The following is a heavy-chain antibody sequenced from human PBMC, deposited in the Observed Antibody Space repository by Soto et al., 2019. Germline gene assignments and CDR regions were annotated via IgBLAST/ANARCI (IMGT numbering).Heavy chain of an antibody. CDR2: IYYSGST. Sequence: SETLSLTCTVSGGSISSSSYYWGWIRQPPGKGLEWIGSIYYSGSTYYNPSLKSRVTISVDTSKNQFSLKLSSVTAADTAVYYCAREGGGRDYYGMDVWGQGTTVTVSS. CDR3: AREGGGRDYYGMDV. J-gene: IGHJ6*02. CDR1: GGSISSSSYY. V-gene: IGHV4-39*01. D-gene: IGHD3-10*01.